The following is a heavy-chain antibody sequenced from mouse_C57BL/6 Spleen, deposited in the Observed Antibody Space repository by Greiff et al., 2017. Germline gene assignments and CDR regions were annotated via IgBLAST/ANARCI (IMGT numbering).Heavy chain of an antibody. V-gene: IGHV1-18*01. CDR2: INPNNGGT. CDR3: ARGYYDGSAAWFAY. Sequence: EVQLQQSGPELVKPGASVKIPCKASGYTFTDYNMDWVKQSHGKSLEWIGDINPNNGGTIYNQKFKGKATLTVDKSSSTAYMELRSLTSEDTAVYYCARGYYDGSAAWFAYWGQGTLVTVSA. CDR1: GYTFTDYN. D-gene: IGHD1-1*01. J-gene: IGHJ3*01.